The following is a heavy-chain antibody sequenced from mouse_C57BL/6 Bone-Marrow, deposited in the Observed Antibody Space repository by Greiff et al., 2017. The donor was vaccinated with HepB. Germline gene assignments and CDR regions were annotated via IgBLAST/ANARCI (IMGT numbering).Heavy chain of an antibody. CDR2: IRNKANGYTT. J-gene: IGHJ2*01. CDR3: ARYPHDYALFDY. D-gene: IGHD2-4*01. CDR1: GFTFTDYY. Sequence: EVMLVESGGGLVQPGGSLSLSCAASGFTFTDYYMSWVRQPPGKALEWLGFIRNKANGYTTEYSAYVKGRFTISSDNSQSILYLQMNALRAEDSATYYCARYPHDYALFDYWGQGTTLTGSS. V-gene: IGHV7-3*01.